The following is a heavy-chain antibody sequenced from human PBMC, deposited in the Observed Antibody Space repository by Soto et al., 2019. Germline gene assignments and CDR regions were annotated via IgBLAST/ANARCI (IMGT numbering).Heavy chain of an antibody. V-gene: IGHV4-61*01. Sequence: TSETLSLTCTVAGGSVRGGSYYWSWIRQPPGKGLEWIGYIYYSGSTNYNPSLKSRLTISVDTSKNQFSLKLTSVTAADTAVYYCARGATTEKVDSWGQGILVTVSS. CDR1: GGSVRGGSYY. CDR2: IYYSGST. J-gene: IGHJ4*02. CDR3: ARGATTEKVDS.